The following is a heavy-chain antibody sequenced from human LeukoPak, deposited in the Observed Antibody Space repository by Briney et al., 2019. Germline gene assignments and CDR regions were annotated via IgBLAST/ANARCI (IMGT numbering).Heavy chain of an antibody. CDR2: TYYRSKWYN. J-gene: IGHJ5*02. V-gene: IGHV6-1*01. Sequence: SQTLPVTCAISGDSVSSNSAAWNWIRQSPSRGLEWLGRTYYRSKWYNDYAVSVKSRITINPDTSKNQFSLQLNSVTPEDTAVYYCARTPAGCSSTSCYVHWFDAWGQGRLATVSS. CDR3: ARTPAGCSSTSCYVHWFDA. CDR1: GDSVSSNSAA. D-gene: IGHD2-2*01.